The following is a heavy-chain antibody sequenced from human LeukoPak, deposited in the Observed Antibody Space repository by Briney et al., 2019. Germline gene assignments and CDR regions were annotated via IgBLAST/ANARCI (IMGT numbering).Heavy chain of an antibody. V-gene: IGHV3-23*01. CDR1: GFTFSSYN. D-gene: IGHD1-7*01. CDR2: ISGSGGST. J-gene: IGHJ4*02. CDR3: ARMNYVSTGWGAPFDY. Sequence: PGGSLRLSCAASGFTFSSYNMNWVRQAPGKGLEWVSAISGSGGSTYYADSVKGRFTISRDNSKNTLYLQMNSLRAEDTAVYYCARMNYVSTGWGAPFDYWGQGTLVTVSS.